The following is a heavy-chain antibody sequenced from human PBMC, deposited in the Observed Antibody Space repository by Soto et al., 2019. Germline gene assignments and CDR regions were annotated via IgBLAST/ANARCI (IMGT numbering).Heavy chain of an antibody. Sequence: QVQLVQSGAEVKKPGASVKVSCKASGYTFTSYVINWVRQATGQGLEWMGWMNPNSGNTGYAQKFQGRVTMTRNTSISTAYMELSSLRSEDTAVYYCARGRACSSTSCLIWGTQYYFDYWGQGTLVTVSS. CDR1: GYTFTSYV. CDR2: MNPNSGNT. J-gene: IGHJ4*02. V-gene: IGHV1-8*01. D-gene: IGHD2-2*01. CDR3: ARGRACSSTSCLIWGTQYYFDY.